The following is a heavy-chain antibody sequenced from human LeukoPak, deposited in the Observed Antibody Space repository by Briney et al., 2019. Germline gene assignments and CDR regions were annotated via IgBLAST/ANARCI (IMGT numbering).Heavy chain of an antibody. Sequence: PGGSLRLSCAASGFTFSSYAMSWVRQAPGKGLVWVSRINSDGSTTTYADSVKGRFTISRDNAKNTLYLQMNSLRDEDTAVYYCARSSGWYFWGQGTLVTVSS. V-gene: IGHV3-74*01. J-gene: IGHJ4*02. D-gene: IGHD6-19*01. CDR3: ARSSGWYF. CDR1: GFTFSSYA. CDR2: INSDGSTT.